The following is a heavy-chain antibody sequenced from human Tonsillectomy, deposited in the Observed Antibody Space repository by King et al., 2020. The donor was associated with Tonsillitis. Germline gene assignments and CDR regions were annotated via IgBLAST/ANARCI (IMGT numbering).Heavy chain of an antibody. Sequence: LVQSGGGVVQPGRSLRLSCAASGFTFSSYGLHWVRQAPGKGLEWVAVIWYDGSSEHYADSVKGRFTISTDNSKNTLFLQMNSLRAEDTAVYYCARDHGYHDSSGYSTYYYMDVWGKGTTVTVSS. V-gene: IGHV3-33*01. CDR1: GFTFSSYG. CDR2: IWYDGSSE. J-gene: IGHJ6*03. CDR3: ARDHGYHDSSGYSTYYYMDV. D-gene: IGHD3-22*01.